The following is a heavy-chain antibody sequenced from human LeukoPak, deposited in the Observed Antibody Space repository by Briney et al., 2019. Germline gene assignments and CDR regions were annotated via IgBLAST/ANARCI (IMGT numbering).Heavy chain of an antibody. CDR3: ARADSSGWGSLDY. J-gene: IGHJ4*02. D-gene: IGHD6-19*01. CDR2: ISSSGSNI. Sequence: GGSLRLSCAASGFTFSSYEMNWVRQAPGKGLEGVSYISSSGSNIYYADSVKGRFTISRDNAKNSLYLQMHSLRAEATAVYYCARADSSGWGSLDYWGQGTLVTVSS. CDR1: GFTFSSYE. V-gene: IGHV3-48*03.